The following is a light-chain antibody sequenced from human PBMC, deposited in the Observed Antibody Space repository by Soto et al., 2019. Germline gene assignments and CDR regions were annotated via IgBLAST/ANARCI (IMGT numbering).Light chain of an antibody. J-gene: IGLJ1*01. V-gene: IGLV2-14*03. CDR1: SSDVGYYNF. Sequence: QSALTQPASVSGSPGQSITISCTGTSSDVGYYNFVSWYQHHPGKAPKLVIYDVSNRPSGVSNRFSGSKSGNTASLTISGLQAEDEADYYCSSYAGIRLYVFGSGNKVTVL. CDR2: DVS. CDR3: SSYAGIRLYV.